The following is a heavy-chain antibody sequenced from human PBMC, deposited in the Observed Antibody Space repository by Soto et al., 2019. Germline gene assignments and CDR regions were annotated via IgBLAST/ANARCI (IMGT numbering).Heavy chain of an antibody. D-gene: IGHD6-6*01. CDR2: IYYSGST. Sequence: QVQLQESGPGLVKPSQTLSLTCTVSGGSISSGDYYWSWIRQPPGKGLEWIGYIYYSGSTYYITSLKSRVTISVDTSKHQFSLKLSSVTAADTAVYYCARDWGYSSSFGFGNWFDPWGQGTLVTVSS. CDR1: GGSISSGDYY. V-gene: IGHV4-30-4*01. CDR3: ARDWGYSSSFGFGNWFDP. J-gene: IGHJ5*02.